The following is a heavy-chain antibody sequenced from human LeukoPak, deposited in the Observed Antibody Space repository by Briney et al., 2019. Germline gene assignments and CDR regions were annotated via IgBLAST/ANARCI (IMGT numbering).Heavy chain of an antibody. J-gene: IGHJ5*02. CDR2: IIPIFGTA. CDR3: ASRGTVEMATIYSYNWFDP. Sequence: SVKVSCKASGGTFSSYAISWVRQAPGQGLEWMGGIIPIFGTANYAQKFQGRVTITTDESTSTAYTELSSLRSEDTAVYYCASRGTVEMATIYSYNWFDPWGQGTLVTVSS. V-gene: IGHV1-69*05. D-gene: IGHD5-24*01. CDR1: GGTFSSYA.